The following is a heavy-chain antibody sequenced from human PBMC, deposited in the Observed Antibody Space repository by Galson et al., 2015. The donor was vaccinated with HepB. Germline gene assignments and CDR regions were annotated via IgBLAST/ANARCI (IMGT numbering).Heavy chain of an antibody. J-gene: IGHJ2*01. V-gene: IGHV3-30*04. D-gene: IGHD3-22*01. Sequence: SLRLSCAASGFTFSRHAMHWVRQAPGKGLEWVAVISYDGDKKYYGDSVKGRFTISRENSRNTVNLHMNTLRAEDTAVYYCARDGDSVDCDSRSCFYRLDWYFDLWGRGTLVTVSS. CDR3: ARDGDSVDCDSRSCFYRLDWYFDL. CDR2: ISYDGDKK. CDR1: GFTFSRHA.